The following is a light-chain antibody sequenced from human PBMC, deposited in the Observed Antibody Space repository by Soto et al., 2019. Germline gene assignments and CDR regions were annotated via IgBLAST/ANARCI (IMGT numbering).Light chain of an antibody. J-gene: IGLJ1*01. Sequence: QSALTQPASVSGSPGQSNTISCTGTSSDIGGYYYVSWYQHHPGKAPKLLIYQATNRPSRVSNRSSGSKSGNTASLTISGLQADDEADYYCTSYSSSDIFYVFGTGTKVTVL. V-gene: IGLV2-14*01. CDR2: QAT. CDR3: TSYSSSDIFYV. CDR1: SSDIGGYYY.